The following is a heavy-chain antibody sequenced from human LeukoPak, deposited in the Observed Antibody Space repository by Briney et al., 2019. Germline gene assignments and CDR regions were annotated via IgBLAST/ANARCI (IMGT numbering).Heavy chain of an antibody. J-gene: IGHJ4*02. D-gene: IGHD3-10*01. Sequence: ASVKVSCKASGYTFTSYGISWVRQAPGQGLEWMGWISAYNGNTNYAQKLQGRVTMTTDISTSTDYMELRSLRADDTAVYYCARDSGTMVQGLSHLVYWGQGTLVTVSS. V-gene: IGHV1-18*01. CDR2: ISAYNGNT. CDR3: ARDSGTMVQGLSHLVY. CDR1: GYTFTSYG.